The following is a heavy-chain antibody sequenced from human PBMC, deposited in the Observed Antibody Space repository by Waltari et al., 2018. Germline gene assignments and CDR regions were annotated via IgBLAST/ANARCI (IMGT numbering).Heavy chain of an antibody. CDR2: IGNDATSI. CDR3: ARLAPRTYRRPVPGRHYYDGMDV. Sequence: EERLLESGGGLVQPGDSLRLSCAGSGFRFSNYWMNWVRQAPGKGLVWVARIGNDATSISYAGSVKGRLTISRDNAKNTVYLQMKRLRVEDTAVYYCARLAPRTYRRPVPGRHYYDGMDVWGQGTTVTVSS. V-gene: IGHV3-74*01. D-gene: IGHD3-10*01. J-gene: IGHJ6*02. CDR1: GFRFSNYW.